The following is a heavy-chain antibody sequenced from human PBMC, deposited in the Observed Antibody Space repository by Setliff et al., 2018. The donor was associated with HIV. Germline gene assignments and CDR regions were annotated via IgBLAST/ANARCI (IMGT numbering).Heavy chain of an antibody. CDR1: GGSISSYY. CDR2: IDNSGST. D-gene: IGHD5-18*01. J-gene: IGHJ6*03. Sequence: SETLTLTCTVSGGSISSYYWSWIRQPPGKGLEWIGYIDNSGSTNYNPSLKSRVTISVDTSKNQISLKLSSVTAADTAMYYCARRGYSYVERVYYYYMDVWGKGTTVTVSS. V-gene: IGHV4-4*09. CDR3: ARRGYSYVERVYYYYMDV.